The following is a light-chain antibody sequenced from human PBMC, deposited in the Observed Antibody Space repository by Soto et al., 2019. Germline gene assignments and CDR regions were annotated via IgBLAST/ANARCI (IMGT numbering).Light chain of an antibody. CDR1: QSVLASSNNKNY. J-gene: IGKJ1*01. CDR3: QQYYRTPPT. V-gene: IGKV4-1*01. CDR2: WAS. Sequence: DIVMTQSPDSLAVSLGERATINCKSSQSVLASSNNKNYLAWYQQKPGQPPKLLIYWASTRESGVPDRFSGSGSGTDFTLAISSLQAEDVAVYYCQQYYRTPPTFGQGTKVEI.